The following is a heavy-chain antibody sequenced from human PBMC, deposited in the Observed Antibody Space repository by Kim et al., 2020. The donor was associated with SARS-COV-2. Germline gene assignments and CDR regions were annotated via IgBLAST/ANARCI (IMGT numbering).Heavy chain of an antibody. CDR3: ARRGHSVYDSEAFDI. D-gene: IGHD5-12*01. CDR1: GGSIRSYY. J-gene: IGHJ3*02. CDR2: IYYSGNT. V-gene: IGHV4-59*08. Sequence: SETLSLTCTASGGSIRSYYWSWIRQPPGKGLEWIGYIYYSGNTNYNPSLKSRVTISVDTSKNQFSLNLSSVTAADTAVYYCARRGHSVYDSEAFDIWGQGTMVSVSP.